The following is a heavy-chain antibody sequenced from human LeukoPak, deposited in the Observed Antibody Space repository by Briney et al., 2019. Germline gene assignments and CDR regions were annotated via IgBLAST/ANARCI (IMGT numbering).Heavy chain of an antibody. CDR1: GYTFTGYY. Sequence: ASVKVSCKASGYTFTGYYMHWVRQAPGQGLEWMGWINPNSGGTNYAQKFQGRVTMTRDTSISTAYMELSRLRSDDTAVYYCARPCTSTSCSPSYWGQGTLVTVSS. CDR3: ARPCTSTSCSPSY. J-gene: IGHJ4*02. D-gene: IGHD2-2*01. V-gene: IGHV1-2*02. CDR2: INPNSGGT.